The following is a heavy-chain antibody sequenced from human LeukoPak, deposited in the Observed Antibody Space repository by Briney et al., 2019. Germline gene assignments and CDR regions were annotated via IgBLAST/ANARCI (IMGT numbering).Heavy chain of an antibody. J-gene: IGHJ3*02. CDR2: IYHSGST. V-gene: IGHV4-30-2*01. CDR1: GGSISSGGYY. CDR3: ARLTYDFWSGHYTGGDAFDI. D-gene: IGHD3-3*01. Sequence: SETLSLTCTVSGGSISSGGYYWSWLWQPPGKGLEWIGYIYHSGSTYYNPSLKSRVTISVDRSKNQFSLKLSSVTAADTAVYYCARLTYDFWSGHYTGGDAFDIWGQGTMVTVSS.